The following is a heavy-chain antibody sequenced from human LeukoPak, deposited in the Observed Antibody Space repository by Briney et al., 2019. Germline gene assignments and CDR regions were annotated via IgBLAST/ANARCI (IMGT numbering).Heavy chain of an antibody. CDR2: IKQDGSVQ. Sequence: GGSLRLSCAASGFPFSNYWMSWVRQAPGKGLEWVAKIKQDGSVQYYVDSLKGRFTISRDNAKNSLDLQVNSLRAEDTAVYYCASDAFDVWGQGTMVAVSS. CDR1: GFPFSNYW. J-gene: IGHJ3*01. CDR3: ASDAFDV. V-gene: IGHV3-7*05.